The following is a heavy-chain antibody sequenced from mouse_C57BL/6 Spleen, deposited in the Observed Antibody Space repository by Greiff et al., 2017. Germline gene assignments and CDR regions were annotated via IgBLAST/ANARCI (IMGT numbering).Heavy chain of an antibody. V-gene: IGHV1-62-2*01. J-gene: IGHJ3*01. CDR1: GYTFTEYT. D-gene: IGHD1-1*01. Sequence: QVHVKQSGAELVKPGASVKLSCKASGYTFTEYTIHWVKQRSGQGLEWIGWFYPGSGSIKYNEKFKDKATLTADKSSSTVHLELSRLTSEDSAVYFCARHEGPGSSSWFAYWGQGTLVTVSA. CDR2: FYPGSGSI. CDR3: ARHEGPGSSSWFAY.